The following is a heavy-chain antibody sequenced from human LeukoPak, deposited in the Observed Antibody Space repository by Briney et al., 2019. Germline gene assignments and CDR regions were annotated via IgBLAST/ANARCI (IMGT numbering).Heavy chain of an antibody. Sequence: PGGSLRLSCAASGFAFSTYSTYFMSWVRRAPGKGLEWVSTISRHGDITYYADSVKGRFIISRDSSKNALFLQMNSLTAEDTAVYYCAKVATYHYFYMDVWGTGTTVTVSS. CDR3: AKVATYHYFYMDV. V-gene: IGHV3-23*01. CDR2: ISRHGDIT. J-gene: IGHJ6*03. CDR1: GFAFSTYSTYF.